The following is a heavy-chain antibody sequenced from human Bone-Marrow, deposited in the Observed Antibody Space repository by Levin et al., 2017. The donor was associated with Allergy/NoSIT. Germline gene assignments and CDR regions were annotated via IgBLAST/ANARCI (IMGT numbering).Heavy chain of an antibody. CDR3: ARGVEVVPSVMTNYFYHMDV. CDR1: GDASKTYT. D-gene: IGHD2-21*01. J-gene: IGHJ6*03. CDR2: IIPIVNVT. V-gene: IGHV1-69*02. Sequence: GASVKVSCRASGDASKTYTFSWVRQVPGQGLEWMGRIIPIVNVTAYAEKFQGRVTITSDKSTRTSYMELSSLTSEDTAVYYCARGVEVVPSVMTNYFYHMDVWGRGTTVIVSS.